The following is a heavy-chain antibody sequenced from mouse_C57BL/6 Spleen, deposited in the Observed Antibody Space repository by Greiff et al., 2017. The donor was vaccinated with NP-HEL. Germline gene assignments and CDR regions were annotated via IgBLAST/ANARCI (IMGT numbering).Heavy chain of an antibody. V-gene: IGHV1-4*01. CDR3: ARPYSNGAMDY. Sequence: QVQLQESGAELARPGASVKMSCKASGYTFTSYTMHWVKQRPGQGLEWIGYINPSSGYTKYNQKFKDKATLTADKSSSTAYMQLSSLTSEDSAVYYCARPYSNGAMDYWGQGTSVTVSS. CDR1: GYTFTSYT. D-gene: IGHD2-5*01. J-gene: IGHJ4*01. CDR2: INPSSGYT.